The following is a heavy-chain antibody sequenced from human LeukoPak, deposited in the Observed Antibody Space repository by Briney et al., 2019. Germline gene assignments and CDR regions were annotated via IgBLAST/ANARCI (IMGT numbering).Heavy chain of an antibody. CDR3: ARAPIAAAGIAYYYGMDV. CDR2: IYYSGIT. J-gene: IGHJ6*02. V-gene: IGHV4-59*08. D-gene: IGHD6-13*01. CDR1: GGSISDYY. Sequence: SETLSLTCTVSGGSISDYYWSWIRQPPGKGLEWIGYIYYSGITNYNPSLKTRVTILVDTSKNQFSLKLSSVTAADTAVYYCARAPIAAAGIAYYYGMDVWGQGTTVTVSS.